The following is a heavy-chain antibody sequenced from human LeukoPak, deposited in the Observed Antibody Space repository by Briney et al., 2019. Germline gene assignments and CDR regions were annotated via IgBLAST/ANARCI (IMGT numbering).Heavy chain of an antibody. D-gene: IGHD3-10*01. CDR2: INRSGST. Sequence: SETLSLTCTVSGGSISSYYWSWIRQPPGKGLEWIGEINRSGSTDYNPSLKSRVTVSVDTSKNQFSLKLTSVTAADTAVYYCARGYGSGSYYNYWGQGSLVTVSS. J-gene: IGHJ4*02. CDR3: ARGYGSGSYYNY. CDR1: GGSISSYY. V-gene: IGHV4-34*01.